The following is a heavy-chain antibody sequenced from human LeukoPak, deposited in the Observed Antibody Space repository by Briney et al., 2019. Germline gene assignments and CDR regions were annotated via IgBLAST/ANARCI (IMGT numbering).Heavy chain of an antibody. CDR1: GFTFSGFA. V-gene: IGHV3-23*01. J-gene: IGHJ6*01. CDR3: AKMKGHPLPKYYMDV. CDR2: ISGTGDNT. Sequence: GGSLRLSCAASGFTFSGFATSWVRRTPGKGLEWVSGISGTGDNTLYADSVKGRFTISRDNSKNTLYLEMNSLRPEDTAIYYCAKMKGHPLPKYYMDVWGQGTTVTVSS. D-gene: IGHD1-26*01.